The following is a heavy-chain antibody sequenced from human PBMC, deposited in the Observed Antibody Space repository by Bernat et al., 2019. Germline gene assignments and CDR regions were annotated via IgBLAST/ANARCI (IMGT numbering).Heavy chain of an antibody. CDR1: GITFSSYS. Sequence: EVQLVESGGGLVQPGGSLRLSCAASGITFSSYSMNWVRQAPGKGLEWLSYIGSTSTPILYADSVKGRFTVSRDNAKNSLYLQMNSLTVEDTAVYYCAAHHSSDWFYYWGQGTLVTVSS. D-gene: IGHD6-25*01. J-gene: IGHJ4*02. CDR3: AAHHSSDWFYY. V-gene: IGHV3-48*01. CDR2: IGSTSTPI.